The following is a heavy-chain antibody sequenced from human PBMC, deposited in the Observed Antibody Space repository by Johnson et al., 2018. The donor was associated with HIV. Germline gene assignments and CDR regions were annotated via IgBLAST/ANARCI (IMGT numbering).Heavy chain of an antibody. V-gene: IGHV3-66*03. D-gene: IGHD1-26*01. Sequence: EVQLVESGGGLIQPGGSLRLSCAASGFTVSSNYMSWVRQAPGKGLEWVSIIYGGGSTYYADSVKGRFTISRDNSKNTLYLQMNSLRAEDTAVYYCAKEPAVGYSGSFSGGFDIWGQGTMVTVSS. CDR1: GFTVSSNY. J-gene: IGHJ3*02. CDR2: IYGGGST. CDR3: AKEPAVGYSGSFSGGFDI.